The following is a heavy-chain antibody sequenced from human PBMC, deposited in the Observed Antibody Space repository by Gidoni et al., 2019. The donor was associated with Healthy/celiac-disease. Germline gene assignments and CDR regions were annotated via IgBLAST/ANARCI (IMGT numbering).Heavy chain of an antibody. CDR2: LIPIFGTA. CDR3: ARDGEYGSSGYSAY. D-gene: IGHD3-22*01. Sequence: QVQLVQSGAEVKKPGSSVKVSFKASGGTFSSYAISWVQQAPGQGLEWMGGLIPIFGTANYAQKFQGRVTITADKSTSTAYMELSSLRSEDTAVYYCARDGEYGSSGYSAYWGQGTLVTVSS. J-gene: IGHJ4*02. CDR1: GGTFSSYA. V-gene: IGHV1-69*06.